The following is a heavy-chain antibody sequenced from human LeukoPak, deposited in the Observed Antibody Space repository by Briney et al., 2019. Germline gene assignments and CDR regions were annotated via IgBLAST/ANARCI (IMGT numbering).Heavy chain of an antibody. CDR2: ISWNSGSI. Sequence: GGSLRLSCAASGFTFDDYAMHWVRHAPGKGLEWVSGISWNSGSIGYADSVKGRFTISRDNAKNSLYLQMNSLRAEDMALYYCAKDMGGYSSGWNYFDYWGQGTLVTVSS. CDR1: GFTFDDYA. CDR3: AKDMGGYSSGWNYFDY. D-gene: IGHD6-19*01. J-gene: IGHJ4*02. V-gene: IGHV3-9*03.